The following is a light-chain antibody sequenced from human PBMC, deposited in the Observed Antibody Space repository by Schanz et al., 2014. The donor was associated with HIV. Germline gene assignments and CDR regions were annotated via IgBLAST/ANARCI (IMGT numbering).Light chain of an antibody. CDR1: SSDVGEYNH. Sequence: QSALTQPASVSGSPGQSITISCTGTSSDVGEYNHVSWYQQHPGNAPKLMIYDVNSRPSGVSDRFSGSMDITSNSASLTISGLQTEDEADYYCQSSDRDKAKVFGGGTKLTVL. CDR3: QSSDRDKAKV. CDR2: DVN. V-gene: IGLV2-14*03. J-gene: IGLJ3*02.